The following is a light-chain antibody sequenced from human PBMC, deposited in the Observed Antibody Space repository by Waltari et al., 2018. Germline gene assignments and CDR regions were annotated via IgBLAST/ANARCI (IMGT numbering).Light chain of an antibody. CDR1: SSNIGNNY. V-gene: IGLV1-51*02. J-gene: IGLJ7*01. CDR3: GTWDSSLSGAV. Sequence: QSVLTQPPSVSAAPGQRVTISCSGGSSNIGNNYVSWYRQFPGTAPKLLIYVASERPSGMPGRFSGSKAGTSATLDITGLQAGDEADYYCGTWDSSLSGAVFGGGTHLTVL. CDR2: VAS.